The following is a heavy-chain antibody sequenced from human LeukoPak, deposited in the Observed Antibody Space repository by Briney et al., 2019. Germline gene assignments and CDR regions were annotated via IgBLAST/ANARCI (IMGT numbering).Heavy chain of an antibody. CDR2: INAGNGNT. Sequence: ASVKVSCKASGYTFTSYAMHWVRQAPGQRLEWMGWINAGNGNTKYSQKFQGRVTITRDTSASTAYMELSSLRSEDTAVYYCARSFRRYDILTGYYFDYWGQGTLVTVSS. CDR3: ARSFRRYDILTGYYFDY. D-gene: IGHD3-9*01. CDR1: GYTFTSYA. J-gene: IGHJ4*02. V-gene: IGHV1-3*01.